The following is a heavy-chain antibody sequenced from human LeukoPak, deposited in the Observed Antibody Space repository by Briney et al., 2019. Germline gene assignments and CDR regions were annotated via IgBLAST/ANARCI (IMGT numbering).Heavy chain of an antibody. CDR2: ISAYTGNT. J-gene: IGHJ3*02. CDR1: GYTFTSYG. Sequence: ASVKVSCKASGYTFTSYGISWVRQVPGQGLEWMGWISAYTGNTNYAQNLQGRVTMTTDTSTRTAYMDLRSLRSDDTAVYYCARDLIVGATLAGGHDAFDIWGHGTMVTVSS. V-gene: IGHV1-18*01. CDR3: ARDLIVGATLAGGHDAFDI. D-gene: IGHD1-26*01.